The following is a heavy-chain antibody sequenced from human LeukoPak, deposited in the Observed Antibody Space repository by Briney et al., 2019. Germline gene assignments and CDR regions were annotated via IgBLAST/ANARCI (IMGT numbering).Heavy chain of an antibody. CDR2: IIPIFGTA. D-gene: IGHD3-10*01. V-gene: IGHV1-69*13. CDR1: GGTFSSYA. J-gene: IGHJ6*03. CDR3: ARVHFELKNYYYMDV. Sequence: ASVKVSCKASGGTFSSYAISCVRQAPGQGLEWMGGIIPIFGTANYAQKFQGRVTITADESTSTAYMELSSLRSEDTAVYYCARVHFELKNYYYMDVWGKGTTVTVSS.